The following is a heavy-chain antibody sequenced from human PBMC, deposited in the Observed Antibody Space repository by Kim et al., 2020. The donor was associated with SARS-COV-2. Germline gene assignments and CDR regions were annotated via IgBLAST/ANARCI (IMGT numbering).Heavy chain of an antibody. CDR3: ATTRLGGDSGSYPATYSFDC. D-gene: IGHD3-10*01. Sequence: SETLSLTCTVTDDSVSTYNSYWSWIRQHPGKGLEWIGYISYSGRTSYSPSLQSRLTMSLDTSKNQFSLKLTSVSAADTAIYYCATTRLGGDSGSYPATYSFDCWGQGAPVTV. CDR1: DDSVSTYNSY. J-gene: IGHJ4*02. V-gene: IGHV4-31*03. CDR2: ISYSGRT.